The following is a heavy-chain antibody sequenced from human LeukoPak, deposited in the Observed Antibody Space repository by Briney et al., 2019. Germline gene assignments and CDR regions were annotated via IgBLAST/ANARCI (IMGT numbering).Heavy chain of an antibody. J-gene: IGHJ4*02. CDR3: AARRYITEGGDY. CDR2: ISWNSGTI. Sequence: GESLRLSCAASGFTVSSNYMSWVRQAPGKGLEWVSGISWNSGTIYYADSVKGRFTISRDNAKNSLYLQMNSLRAEDTAVYYCAARRYITEGGDYRGQGTLVTVSS. V-gene: IGHV3-48*01. CDR1: GFTVSSNY. D-gene: IGHD1-1*01.